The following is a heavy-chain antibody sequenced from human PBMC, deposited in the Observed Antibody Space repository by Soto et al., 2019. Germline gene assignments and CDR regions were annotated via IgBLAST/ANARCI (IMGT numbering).Heavy chain of an antibody. J-gene: IGHJ6*02. D-gene: IGHD2-2*01. V-gene: IGHV3-30*18. CDR3: AKEKYCSSTSCPYYYYGMDV. Sequence: GGSLRLSCAASGFTFSSYGMHWVRQAPGKGLEWVAVISYDGSNKYYADSVKGRFTISRDNSKNTLYLQMNSLRAEDTAVYYCAKEKYCSSTSCPYYYYGMDVWGQGTTVTVSS. CDR1: GFTFSSYG. CDR2: ISYDGSNK.